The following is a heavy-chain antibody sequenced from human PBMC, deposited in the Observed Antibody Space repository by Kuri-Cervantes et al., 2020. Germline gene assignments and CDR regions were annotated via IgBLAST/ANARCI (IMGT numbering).Heavy chain of an antibody. CDR1: GGTFSNNA. Sequence: KISCKASGGTFSNNAINWVRQAPGQGLEWVGGLIPIFATTNYAQKLQGRVTITTDKSTSTAYMELSSLRSEDTAVYYCARARRMTTVTTGYYYYMDVWGKGTTVTVSS. CDR3: ARARRMTTVTTGYYYYMDV. CDR2: LIPIFATT. D-gene: IGHD4-17*01. V-gene: IGHV1-69*05. J-gene: IGHJ6*03.